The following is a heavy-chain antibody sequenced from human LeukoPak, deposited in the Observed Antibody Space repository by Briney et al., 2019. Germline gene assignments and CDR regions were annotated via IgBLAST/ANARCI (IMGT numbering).Heavy chain of an antibody. CDR3: ARDGSGINGGAKYC. D-gene: IGHD3-10*01. CDR1: GFSFSSYW. V-gene: IGHV3-7*01. Sequence: GGSLRLSCAASGFSFSSYWMSWVRQAPGKGLEWVANINQDGNEKYYLDSVKGRFTVSRDNAEDSLFLQMNSLRAEDTAVYYYARDGSGINGGAKYCWGQGTLVTVSS. CDR2: INQDGNEK. J-gene: IGHJ4*02.